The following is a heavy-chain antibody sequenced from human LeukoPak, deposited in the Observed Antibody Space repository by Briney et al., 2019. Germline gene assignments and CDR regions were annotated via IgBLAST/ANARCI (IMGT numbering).Heavy chain of an antibody. CDR2: INPNSGGT. CDR3: ARGGNCSSTSCYASRAFDI. Sequence: ASGKVSCKASGYTFTGYYMHWVRQAPGQGLEWMGRINPNSGGTNYAQKFQGRVTMTRDTSISTAYMELSRLRSDDTAVYYCARGGNCSSTSCYASRAFDIWGQGTMVTVSS. J-gene: IGHJ3*02. D-gene: IGHD2-2*01. V-gene: IGHV1-2*06. CDR1: GYTFTGYY.